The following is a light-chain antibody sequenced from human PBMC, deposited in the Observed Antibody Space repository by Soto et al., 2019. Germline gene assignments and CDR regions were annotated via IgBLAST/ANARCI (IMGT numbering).Light chain of an antibody. J-gene: IGKJ5*01. CDR2: GAS. CDR3: HQRQYWPPIT. Sequence: EIVLTQSPATLSLSPGERATLSCRASQSVSNYLACYQQKPGQAPRLLIYGASTRATGSPARFSGSGSGTEFTLTISSLEPEDFAVYYCHQRQYWPPITFGQGTRLEIK. CDR1: QSVSNY. V-gene: IGKV3-11*01.